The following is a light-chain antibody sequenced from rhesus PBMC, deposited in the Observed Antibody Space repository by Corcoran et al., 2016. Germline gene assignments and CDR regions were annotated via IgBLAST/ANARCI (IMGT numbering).Light chain of an antibody. CDR2: KAS. Sequence: DIQMTQSPSSLSASVGDTVTITCRASQGISSWLAWSQQKPGKAPKLLIYKASSLQSGVPSRFSGSVSGTDVTRTISSLQSEEFATYYCQQYSSRPWTFGQGTKVEIK. CDR1: QGISSW. CDR3: QQYSSRPWT. V-gene: IGKV1-22*01. J-gene: IGKJ1*01.